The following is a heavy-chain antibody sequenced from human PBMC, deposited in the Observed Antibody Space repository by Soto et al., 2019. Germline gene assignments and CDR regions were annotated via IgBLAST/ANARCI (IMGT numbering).Heavy chain of an antibody. Sequence: QVQLVQSGAEVKKPGSSVKVSCKASGGTFSSYTISWVRQAPGQGLEWMGRIIPILGIANYAQKFQGRVTITADKSTSTAYMELSSLRSEDTAVYYCARDERDSSGIDYWGQGTLVTVSS. CDR3: ARDERDSSGIDY. CDR2: IIPILGIA. V-gene: IGHV1-69*08. J-gene: IGHJ4*02. D-gene: IGHD6-19*01. CDR1: GGTFSSYT.